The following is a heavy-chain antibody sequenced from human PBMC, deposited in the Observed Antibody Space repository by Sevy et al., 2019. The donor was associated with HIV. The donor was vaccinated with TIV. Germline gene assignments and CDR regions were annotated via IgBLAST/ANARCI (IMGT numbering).Heavy chain of an antibody. V-gene: IGHV1-2*06. CDR3: ARGGGYSSGWWTFDY. CDR1: GYFFTGYY. D-gene: IGHD6-19*01. CDR2: INPNSGGT. J-gene: IGHJ4*02. Sequence: ASAKVSCKASGYFFTGYYLHWVRQTPGQGLEWMGRINPNSGGTNYAQNFQGRVTMTRDTSISTAYMELSRLRSDDTAVYYWARGGGYSSGWWTFDYWGQGPLVTVSS.